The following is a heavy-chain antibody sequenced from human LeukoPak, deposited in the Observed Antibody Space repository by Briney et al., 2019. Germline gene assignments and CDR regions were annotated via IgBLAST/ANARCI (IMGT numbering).Heavy chain of an antibody. CDR2: ISSGSSTI. CDR3: ARDRGLARRAGFDY. V-gene: IGHV3-48*02. Sequence: HTGGSLRLSCAASGFTFSTYSMNWVRQAPGKGLEWVSYISSGSSTIYYADSVKGRFTISRDNAKNSLYLQMNSLRDEDTAVYYCARDRGLARRAGFDYWGQGTLVTVSS. J-gene: IGHJ4*02. D-gene: IGHD3-10*01. CDR1: GFTFSTYS.